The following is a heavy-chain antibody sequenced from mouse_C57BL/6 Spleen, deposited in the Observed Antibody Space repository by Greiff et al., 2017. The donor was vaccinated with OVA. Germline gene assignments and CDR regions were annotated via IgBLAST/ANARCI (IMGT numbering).Heavy chain of an antibody. CDR2: IDPSDSYT. Sequence: VQLQQPGAELVRPGTSVKLSCKASGYTFTSYWMHWVKQRPGQGLEWIGVIDPSDSYTNYNQKFKGKATLTVDTSSSTAYMQLSSLTSEDSAVYYSAREGYYGSSPLFDYWGQGTTLTVSS. J-gene: IGHJ2*01. D-gene: IGHD1-1*01. CDR1: GYTFTSYW. CDR3: AREGYYGSSPLFDY. V-gene: IGHV1-59*01.